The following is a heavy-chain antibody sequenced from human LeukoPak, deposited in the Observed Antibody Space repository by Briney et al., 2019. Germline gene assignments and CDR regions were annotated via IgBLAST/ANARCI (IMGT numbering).Heavy chain of an antibody. CDR3: AREGFIWYSSSFNWFDP. D-gene: IGHD6-6*01. CDR1: GGSISSYY. CDR2: IYTSGST. J-gene: IGHJ5*02. Sequence: PSETLSLTCTVSGGSISSYYWSWMRQPAGKGLEWIGRIYTSGSTNYNPSLKSRVTMSVDTSKNQFSLKLSSVTAADTAVYYWAREGFIWYSSSFNWFDPWGQGTLVTVSS. V-gene: IGHV4-4*07.